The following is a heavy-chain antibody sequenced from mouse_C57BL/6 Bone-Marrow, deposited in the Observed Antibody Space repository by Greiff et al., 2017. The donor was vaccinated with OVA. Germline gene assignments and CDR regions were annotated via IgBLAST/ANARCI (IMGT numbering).Heavy chain of an antibody. CDR3: ARRHYDYGGFAY. D-gene: IGHD2-4*01. J-gene: IGHJ3*01. CDR2: ISYDGSN. V-gene: IGHV3-6*01. Sequence: EVQVVESGPGLVKPSQSLSLTCSVTGYSITSGYYWNWIRQFPGNKLEWMGYISYDGSNNYNPSLKNRISITRDTSKNQFFLKLNSVTTEDTATYYCARRHYDYGGFAYWGQGTLVTVSA. CDR1: GYSITSGYY.